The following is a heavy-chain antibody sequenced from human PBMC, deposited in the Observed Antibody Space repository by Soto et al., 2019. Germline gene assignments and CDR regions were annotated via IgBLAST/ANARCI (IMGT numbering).Heavy chain of an antibody. CDR2: INSDGSST. J-gene: IGHJ6*02. CDR1: GFTFSSYW. Sequence: EVQLVESGGGLVQPGGSLRLSCAASGFTFSSYWMHWVRQPPGKGLVWVSRINSDGSSTTYADSVKGRFTISRDVAKNTLYLQMNSLRAEDTAVYYCVRDATYAMDVWGHGTTVTVSS. V-gene: IGHV3-74*01. CDR3: VRDATYAMDV.